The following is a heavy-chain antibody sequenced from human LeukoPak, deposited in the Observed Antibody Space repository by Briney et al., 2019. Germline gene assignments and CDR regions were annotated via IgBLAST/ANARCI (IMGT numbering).Heavy chain of an antibody. D-gene: IGHD3-10*01. Sequence: SPSETLSLTCTVSGYSISSGYYWGWIRQPPGKGLEWIGSIYHSGSTNYNPSLKSRVTISVDTSKNQFSLKLSSVTAADTAVYYCARGRLRGGYKGYYYYYMDVWGKGTTVTVSS. J-gene: IGHJ6*03. CDR2: IYHSGST. CDR3: ARGRLRGGYKGYYYYYMDV. CDR1: GYSISSGYY. V-gene: IGHV4-38-2*02.